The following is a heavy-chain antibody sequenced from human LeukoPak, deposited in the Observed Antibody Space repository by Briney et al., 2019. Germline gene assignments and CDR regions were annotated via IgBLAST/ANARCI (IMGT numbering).Heavy chain of an antibody. Sequence: SETLSLTCTVSGGSISTYYWSWIRQPAGKGLEWIGRIYTSGSTNYNPSLKSRVTISVDTSKNQFSLKLSSVTAADTAVYYCARDWGYSNYRWFDPWGQGTLVTVSS. CDR2: IYTSGST. CDR1: GGSISTYY. V-gene: IGHV4-4*07. J-gene: IGHJ5*02. D-gene: IGHD4-11*01. CDR3: ARDWGYSNYRWFDP.